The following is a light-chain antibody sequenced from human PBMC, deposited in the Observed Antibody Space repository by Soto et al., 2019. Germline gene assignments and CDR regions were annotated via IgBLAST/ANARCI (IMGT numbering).Light chain of an antibody. CDR3: QQRSNWPPIT. Sequence: EIVLTQSPATLSLSPGEIATLSCRASQSVSSYLAWYQQKPGQAPRLLIYDASNRATGIPARFSGSGSGTDLTLTISSLEPEDFAVYYCQQRSNWPPITFGQGTRLEI. CDR2: DAS. V-gene: IGKV3-11*01. J-gene: IGKJ5*01. CDR1: QSVSSY.